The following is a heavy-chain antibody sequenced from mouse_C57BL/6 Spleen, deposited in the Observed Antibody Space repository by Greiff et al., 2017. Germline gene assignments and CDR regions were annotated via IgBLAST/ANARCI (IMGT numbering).Heavy chain of an antibody. J-gene: IGHJ4*01. CDR2: INYDGSST. Sequence: EVQVVESEGGLVQPGSSMKLSCTASGFTFSDYYMAWVRQVPEKGLEWIANINYDGSSTYYLDSLKSRFIISRDNAKNILYLQMSSLKSEDTATYYCARDPPFMDYWGQGTSVTVSS. CDR1: GFTFSDYY. CDR3: ARDPPFMDY. V-gene: IGHV5-16*01.